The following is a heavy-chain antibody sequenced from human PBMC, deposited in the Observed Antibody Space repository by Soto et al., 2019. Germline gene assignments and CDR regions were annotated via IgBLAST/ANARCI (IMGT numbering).Heavy chain of an antibody. J-gene: IGHJ4*02. CDR1: GFTFSNAW. CDR3: ARAYGSGYFDS. Sequence: AVGSPRLSCAASGFTFSNAWMSWVRQVPGKGLEWVGRIKSKTDGGYIYYADSVKGRFTISRDNAKNSLYLQMNSLRAEDTAVYYCARAYGSGYFDSWGQGTLVTVSS. V-gene: IGHV3-15*01. D-gene: IGHD3-10*01. CDR2: IKSKTDGGYI.